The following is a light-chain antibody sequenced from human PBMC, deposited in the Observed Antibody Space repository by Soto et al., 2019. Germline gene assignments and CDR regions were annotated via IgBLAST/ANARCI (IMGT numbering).Light chain of an antibody. Sequence: DIHMTQSPSTLSGSVGDRVTITCRASQTISSWLAWYQQKPGKAPKILIFAASTLQSGVPSRFRGSGSGTEFTLTISSLQPEDFETCYCQQFNSYPITFGQGTRLEIK. CDR3: QQFNSYPIT. CDR2: AAS. J-gene: IGKJ5*01. V-gene: IGKV1-5*01. CDR1: QTISSW.